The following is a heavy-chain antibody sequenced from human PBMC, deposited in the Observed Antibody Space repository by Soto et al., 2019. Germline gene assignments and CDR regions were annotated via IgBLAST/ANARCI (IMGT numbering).Heavy chain of an antibody. CDR1: GGSFSGYE. CDR2: INHSGST. Sequence: XTLSLTCAVYGGSFSGYEWSWIRQPPGKGLEWIGEINHSGSTNYNPSLKSRVTISVDTSKNQFSLKLSSLTSADTAVYYCARARGVWYYYGMDVWGQGTTGTVS. V-gene: IGHV4-34*01. J-gene: IGHJ6*02. D-gene: IGHD3-10*01. CDR3: ARARGVWYYYGMDV.